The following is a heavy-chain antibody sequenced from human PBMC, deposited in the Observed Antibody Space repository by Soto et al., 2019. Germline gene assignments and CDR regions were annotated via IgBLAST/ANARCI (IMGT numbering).Heavy chain of an antibody. D-gene: IGHD3-10*01. V-gene: IGHV3-23*01. CDR2: ISGSGSDR. CDR1: GFTFSTYA. Sequence: EVQVLESGGGLVQPGGSLRLSCVASGFTFSTYAMNWVRQAPGKGLEWVSGISGSGSDRYYADSVRGRFTISRDNSNNTLNLQMASLRAEDTAIYSCTKTPRSYYYYMDVWGKGTTATVSS. J-gene: IGHJ6*03. CDR3: TKTPRSYYYYMDV.